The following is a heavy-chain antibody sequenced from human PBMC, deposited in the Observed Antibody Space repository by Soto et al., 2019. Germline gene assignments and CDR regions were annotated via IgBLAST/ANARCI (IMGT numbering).Heavy chain of an antibody. J-gene: IGHJ6*02. CDR3: ARHKWLIHYYYGMDV. CDR1: GGSFSGYY. Sequence: QVQLQQWGAGLLKPSETLSLTCAVYGGSFSGYYWSWIRQPPGKGLEWMGEINHSGSTNYNPSLKSRVTISVDTSKNRFSLKLSSVTAADTAVYYCARHKWLIHYYYGMDVWGQGTTVTVSS. V-gene: IGHV4-34*01. CDR2: INHSGST. D-gene: IGHD6-19*01.